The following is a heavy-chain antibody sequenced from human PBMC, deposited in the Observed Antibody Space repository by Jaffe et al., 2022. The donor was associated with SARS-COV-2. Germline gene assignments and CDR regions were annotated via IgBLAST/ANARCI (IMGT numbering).Heavy chain of an antibody. CDR3: ARDDSVVGESGPTEPDY. CDR1: GFTFSSYG. J-gene: IGHJ4*02. Sequence: QVQLVESGGGVVQPGRSLRLSCAASGFTFSSYGMHWVRQAPGKGLEWVAVIWYDGSNKYYADSVKGRFTISRDNSKNTLYLQMNSLRAEDTAVYYCARDDSVVGESGPTEPDYWGQGTLVTVSS. D-gene: IGHD1-26*01. V-gene: IGHV3-33*01. CDR2: IWYDGSNK.